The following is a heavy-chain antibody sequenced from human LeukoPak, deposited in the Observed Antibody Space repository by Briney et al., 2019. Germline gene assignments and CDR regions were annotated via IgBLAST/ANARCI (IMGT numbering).Heavy chain of an antibody. CDR1: GGPISSSSYY. D-gene: IGHD3-22*01. CDR2: IYYSGST. CDR3: ARVSGITMIVVVPEDGFDI. Sequence: SETLTFTCTVSGGPISSSSYYWGWIRQPPGKGLEWIGSIYYSGSTYYNPSLKSRVTISVDTSKNQFSLKLSSVTAADTAVYYCARVSGITMIVVVPEDGFDIWGQGTMVTVSS. V-gene: IGHV4-39*01. J-gene: IGHJ3*02.